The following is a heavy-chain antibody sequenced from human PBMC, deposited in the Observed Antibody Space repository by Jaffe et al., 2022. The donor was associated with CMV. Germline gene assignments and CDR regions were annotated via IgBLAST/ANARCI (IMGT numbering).Heavy chain of an antibody. CDR1: GGSFSGYY. D-gene: IGHD1-1*01. V-gene: IGHV4-34*01. J-gene: IGHJ4*02. CDR2: INHSGST. Sequence: QVQLQQWGAGLLKPSETLSLTCAVYGGSFSGYYWSWIRQPPGKGLEWIGEINHSGSTNYNPSLKSRVTISVDTSKNQFSLKLSSVTAADTAVYYCARRNENRYYFDYWGQGTLVTVSS. CDR3: ARRNENRYYFDY.